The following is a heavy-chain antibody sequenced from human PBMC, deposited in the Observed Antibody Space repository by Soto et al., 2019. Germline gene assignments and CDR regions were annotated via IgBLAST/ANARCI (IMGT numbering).Heavy chain of an antibody. D-gene: IGHD6-6*01. CDR2: ISSNGVGT. CDR1: GFTLSGYA. J-gene: IGHJ6*03. CDR3: ARRARPDFYYMDV. Sequence: EVQLAESGGGLAQPGGSLRVSCAASGFTLSGYAMDWVRQAPGQGLEYVSGISSNGVGTYYANSVQGRFTISRDNSKNTVYLQMGSLRPEDMAVYYCARRARPDFYYMDVWGKGTTVTVSS. V-gene: IGHV3-64*01.